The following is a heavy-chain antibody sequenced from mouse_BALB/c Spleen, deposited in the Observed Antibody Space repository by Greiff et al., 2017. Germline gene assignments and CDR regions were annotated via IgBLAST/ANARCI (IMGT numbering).Heavy chain of an antibody. CDR1: GFTFSSFG. CDR2: ISSGSRTI. J-gene: IGHJ4*01. CDR3: ARFSFDCYGSSTCAMDY. D-gene: IGHD1-1*01. V-gene: IGHV5-17*02. Sequence: EVQLVESGGGLVQPGGSRKLSCAASGFTFSSFGMHWVRQAPEKGLEWVAYISSGSRTIYYADTVKGRFTISRDNPKNTLLLQMTSLRSEDTAMYYCARFSFDCYGSSTCAMDYWGQGTTVTVSS.